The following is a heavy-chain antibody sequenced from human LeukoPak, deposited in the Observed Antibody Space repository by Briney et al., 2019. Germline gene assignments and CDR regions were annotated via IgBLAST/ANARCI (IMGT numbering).Heavy chain of an antibody. CDR2: INHSGST. J-gene: IGHJ4*02. CDR3: ASLNCGGDCVGFDY. V-gene: IGHV4-34*01. Sequence: SETLSLTCAVYGGSFSGYYWSWIRKPPGKGLEWIGEINHSGSTNYNPSLKSRVTISVDTSKNQFSLKLSSVTAADTAVYYCASLNCGGDCVGFDYWGQGTLVTVSS. D-gene: IGHD2-21*02. CDR1: GGSFSGYY.